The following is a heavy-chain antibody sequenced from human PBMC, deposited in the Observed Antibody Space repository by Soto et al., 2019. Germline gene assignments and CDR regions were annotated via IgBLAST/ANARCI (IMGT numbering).Heavy chain of an antibody. CDR2: ISSSSSTI. CDR3: ARDRLITFGGVIVSFDP. CDR1: GFTFSSYS. D-gene: IGHD3-16*02. Sequence: PGGSLRLSCAASGFTFSSYSMNWVRQAPGKGLEWVSYISSSSSTIYYADSVKDRFTISRDNAKNSLYLQMNSLRAEDTAVYYCARDRLITFGGVIVSFDPWGQGTLVTVSS. J-gene: IGHJ5*02. V-gene: IGHV3-48*01.